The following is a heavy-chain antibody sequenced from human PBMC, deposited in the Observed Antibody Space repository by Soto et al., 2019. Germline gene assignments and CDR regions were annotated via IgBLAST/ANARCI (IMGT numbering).Heavy chain of an antibody. CDR2: ISGSGGST. Sequence: EVQLLESGGGLVQPGGSLRLSCAASGFTFSSYAMSWVRQAPGKGLEWVSAISGSGGSTYYADSVKGRFTISRDNSKNTLYLQMNSLRAEDTAVYYCAKPPEASSWYLLRGGYFDYWGQGTLVTVSS. J-gene: IGHJ4*02. V-gene: IGHV3-23*01. D-gene: IGHD6-13*01. CDR1: GFTFSSYA. CDR3: AKPPEASSWYLLRGGYFDY.